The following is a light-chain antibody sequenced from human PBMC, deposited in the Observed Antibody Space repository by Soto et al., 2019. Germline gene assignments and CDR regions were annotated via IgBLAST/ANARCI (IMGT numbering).Light chain of an antibody. CDR1: QSITSW. CDR2: DAS. CDR3: KQYNSYSGT. V-gene: IGKV1-5*01. Sequence: DIQMTQSPSTLSASVGDRVTITCRASQSITSWLAWYQQKPGKAPKLLIYDASSLESGVPSRFSGSGSGTEFTLTIRSLQPDDFATYYCKQYNSYSGTFGQGTKVDI. J-gene: IGKJ1*01.